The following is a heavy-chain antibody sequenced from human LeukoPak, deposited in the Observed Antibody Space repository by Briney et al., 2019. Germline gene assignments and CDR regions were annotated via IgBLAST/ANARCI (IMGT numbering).Heavy chain of an antibody. V-gene: IGHV3-30*03. D-gene: IGHD2-15*01. CDR2: ISYDGSNK. CDR3: ARIPLGYCSSGSCYNFDY. CDR1: GFTFSSYS. Sequence: QTGGSLRLSCAASGFTFSSYSMNWVRQAPGEGLEWVAVISYDGSNKYYADSVKGRFTISRDNSKNTLYLQMNSLRAEDTAVYYCARIPLGYCSSGSCYNFDYWGQGTLVTVSS. J-gene: IGHJ4*02.